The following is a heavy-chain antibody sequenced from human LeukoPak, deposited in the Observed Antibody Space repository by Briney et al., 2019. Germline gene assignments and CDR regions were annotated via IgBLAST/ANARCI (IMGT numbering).Heavy chain of an antibody. CDR3: AKAPRGLDYFDH. CDR1: GFTFSTSA. V-gene: IGHV3-23*01. CDR2: VSDSGNT. D-gene: IGHD3-10*01. Sequence: PGGSLRLSCAASGFTFSTSAMNWVRQAPGKGLEWVPGVSDSGNTYYADSVKGRFTISRDNSKNTLYLQMNSLRAEDTAVYYCAKAPRGLDYFDHWGQGTLVSVSS. J-gene: IGHJ4*02.